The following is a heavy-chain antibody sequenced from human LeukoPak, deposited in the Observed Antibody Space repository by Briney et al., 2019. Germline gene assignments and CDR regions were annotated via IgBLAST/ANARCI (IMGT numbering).Heavy chain of an antibody. J-gene: IGHJ4*02. D-gene: IGHD3-22*01. V-gene: IGHV3-48*02. Sequence: GGSLRLSCAASGFTFSSYAMHWVRQAPGKGLEWVSYISSSSSTIYYADSVKGRFTITRDNAKNSLYLQMNSLRDEDTAVYYCARQYYYDSSGYYYPFDYWGQGTLVTVSS. CDR1: GFTFSSYA. CDR3: ARQYYYDSSGYYYPFDY. CDR2: ISSSSSTI.